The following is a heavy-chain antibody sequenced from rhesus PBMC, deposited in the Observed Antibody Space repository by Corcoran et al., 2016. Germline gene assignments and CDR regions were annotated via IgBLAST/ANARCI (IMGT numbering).Heavy chain of an antibody. CDR1: GFTSSSHL. Sequence: EVQLVESGGGLAKRGGSLRLSCAASGFTSSSHLMNWVRQAPGQGVGGVSAINSDGGSTYYAGSVKGRITNSRDNSKNTLSLQINSLRAKDTAVYYCTKVATMFGLAKKDWYFDIWGPGTPITISS. CDR2: INSDGGST. CDR3: TKVATMFGLAKKDWYFDI. D-gene: IGHD3-3*01. J-gene: IGHJ2*01. V-gene: IGHV3S25*01.